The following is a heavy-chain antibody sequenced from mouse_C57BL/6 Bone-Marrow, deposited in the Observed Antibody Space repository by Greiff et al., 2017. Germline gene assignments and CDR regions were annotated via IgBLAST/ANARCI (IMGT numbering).Heavy chain of an antibody. CDR2: IDPENGDT. V-gene: IGHV14-4*01. CDR3: TTRRVYAMDY. CDR1: GFNIKDDY. J-gene: IGHJ4*01. Sequence: VQLKQSGAELVRPGASVKLSCTASGFNIKDDYMHWVKQRPEQGLEWIGWIDPENGDTEYASKFQGKATITADTSSNTAYLQLSSLTSEDTAVYYCTTRRVYAMDYWGQGTSVTVSS.